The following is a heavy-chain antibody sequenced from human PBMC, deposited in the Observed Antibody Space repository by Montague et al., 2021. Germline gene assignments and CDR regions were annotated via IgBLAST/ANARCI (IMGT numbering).Heavy chain of an antibody. CDR2: INHSGSA. CDR1: GGSLSGYY. D-gene: IGHD6-19*01. Sequence: SETLSLTCGLSGGSLSGYYWSWIRQTPWKGLEWIGNINHSGSAKYSPSLKNRVPISVATSNNQFFLDLTSVTAADTAMYFCARGIFGTVNGQYSGGWYYFDKWGQGTMVTVSS. CDR3: ARGIFGTVNGQYSGGWYYFDK. V-gene: IGHV4-34*01. J-gene: IGHJ4*02.